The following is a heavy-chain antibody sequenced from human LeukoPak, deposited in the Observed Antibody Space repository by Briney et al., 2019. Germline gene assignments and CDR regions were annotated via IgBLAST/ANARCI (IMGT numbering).Heavy chain of an antibody. D-gene: IGHD1-1*01. CDR2: TYYSGST. Sequence: PSETLSLTCTGSGGSVSSGSYYWSWIRQPPGKGLEWIGYTYYSGSTNYNPSLKSRVTISVDTSKNQFSLKLSSVTAADTAVYYCARDTGGGWNVDWGQGTLVTVSS. V-gene: IGHV4-61*01. CDR1: GGSVSSGSYY. J-gene: IGHJ4*02. CDR3: ARDTGGGWNVD.